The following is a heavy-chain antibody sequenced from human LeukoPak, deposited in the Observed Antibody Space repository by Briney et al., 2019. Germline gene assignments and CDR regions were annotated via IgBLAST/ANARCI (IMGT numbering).Heavy chain of an antibody. CDR1: GGSIGSYY. CDR2: IYYSGST. V-gene: IGHV4-59*01. Sequence: ASETLSLTCTVSGGSIGSYYWSWIRQPPGKGLEWIGYIYYSGSTNYNPSLKSRVTISVDTSKNQFSLKLSSVTAADTAVYYCARDAGATQAIDYWGQGTLVTVSS. D-gene: IGHD1-26*01. J-gene: IGHJ4*02. CDR3: ARDAGATQAIDY.